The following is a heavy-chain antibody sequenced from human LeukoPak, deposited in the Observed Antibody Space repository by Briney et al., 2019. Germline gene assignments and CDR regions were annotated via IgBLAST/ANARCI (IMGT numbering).Heavy chain of an antibody. CDR3: ASLYSSGQVH. CDR1: GFTFSDYY. D-gene: IGHD6-25*01. J-gene: IGHJ4*02. Sequence: GGSLRLSCAASGFTFSDYYMSWIRQAPGKGLEWVSGINWNGGSTGYADSVKGRFTISRDNAKNSLYLQMNSLRAEDTALYHCASLYSSGQVHWGQGTLVTVSS. V-gene: IGHV3-20*01. CDR2: INWNGGST.